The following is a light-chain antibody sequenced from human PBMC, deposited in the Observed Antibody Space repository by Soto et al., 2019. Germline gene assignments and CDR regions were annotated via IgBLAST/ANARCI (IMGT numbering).Light chain of an antibody. CDR2: KAS. J-gene: IGKJ4*01. CDR1: QSISSW. Sequence: DIQMTQSPKTLSASVGDRVTITCGASQSISSWLAWYQQKPGKAPKLLIYKASSLESGVPSRFSGSGSGTEFTLTISSLQPDDFATYYCQQDNSYSLTFGGGTKVDIK. V-gene: IGKV1-5*03. CDR3: QQDNSYSLT.